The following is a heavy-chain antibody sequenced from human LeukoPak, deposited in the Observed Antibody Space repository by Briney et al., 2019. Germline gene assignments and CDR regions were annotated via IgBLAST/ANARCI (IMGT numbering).Heavy chain of an antibody. CDR2: IYHSGST. CDR1: GYSISSGYY. D-gene: IGHD2-2*02. CDR3: ARVGYCSSTSCYTRRYYFDY. V-gene: IGHV4-38-2*02. Sequence: SETLSLTCTVSGYSISSGYYWGWIRPPPGKGLEWIGSIYHSGSTYYNPSLKSRVTISVDTSKNQFSLKLSSVTAADTAVYYCARVGYCSSTSCYTRRYYFDYWGQGTLVTVSS. J-gene: IGHJ4*02.